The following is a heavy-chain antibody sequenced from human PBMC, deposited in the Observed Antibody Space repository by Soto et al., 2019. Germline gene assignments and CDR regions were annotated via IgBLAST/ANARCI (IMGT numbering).Heavy chain of an antibody. CDR2: VYYSGST. V-gene: IGHV4-59*01. CDR1: GDFISSYY. Sequence: QVQLQESGPGLVKPSETLSLTCTVSGDFISSYYWSWIRQPPGKGLEWIGNVYYSGSTNYNPSLKSRVTISVDTSKKQFSLKLRSVTAADTAVYFCARGKSGYYPYFDNWGQGTLVTVSS. CDR3: ARGKSGYYPYFDN. D-gene: IGHD3-22*01. J-gene: IGHJ4*02.